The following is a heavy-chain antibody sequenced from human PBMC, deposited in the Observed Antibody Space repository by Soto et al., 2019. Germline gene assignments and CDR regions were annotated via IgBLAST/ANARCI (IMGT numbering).Heavy chain of an antibody. CDR1: GESFSGYI. Sequence: SETLSLTCAVYGESFSGYIWTWIRQTPGKGLQWIGQINHSGSASYNPSLKSRVTISVHTSNSQFSLELSSVTAADTAVYYCARLNYYDSSGRPWYAFDIWGQGTLVTVSS. V-gene: IGHV4-34*01. J-gene: IGHJ3*02. CDR3: ARLNYYDSSGRPWYAFDI. CDR2: INHSGSA. D-gene: IGHD3-22*01.